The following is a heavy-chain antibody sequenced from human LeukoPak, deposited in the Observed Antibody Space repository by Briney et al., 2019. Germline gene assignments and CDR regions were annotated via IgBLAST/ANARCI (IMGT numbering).Heavy chain of an antibody. CDR1: GGSVSSGSYY. V-gene: IGHV4-61*01. CDR2: ISYTGST. CDR3: ARAWDSSGYRGAFHI. Sequence: PSETLSLTCTVSGGSVSSGSYYWNWIRQPPGKGLEWIGYISYTGSTNYNPPLKSRVTISVETSKKQISLKLSSVTAADTAVYYCARAWDSSGYRGAFHIWGQGTMVTVSS. D-gene: IGHD3-22*01. J-gene: IGHJ3*02.